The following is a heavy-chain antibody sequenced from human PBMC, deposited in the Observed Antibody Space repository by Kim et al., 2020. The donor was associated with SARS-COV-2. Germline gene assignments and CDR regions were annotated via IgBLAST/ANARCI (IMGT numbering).Heavy chain of an antibody. CDR1: GFTFSDYY. V-gene: IGHV3-11*05. CDR2: ISSSSGYT. J-gene: IGHJ4*01. Sequence: GGSLRLSCAASGFTFSDYYMTWIRQAPGRGLEWISYISSSSGYTNYADSLKGRFTISRDNAKNSLYLQMNSLRAEDTALYYCARVPGGSSRWYYFDYWG. D-gene: IGHD6-13*01. CDR3: ARVPGGSSRWYYFDY.